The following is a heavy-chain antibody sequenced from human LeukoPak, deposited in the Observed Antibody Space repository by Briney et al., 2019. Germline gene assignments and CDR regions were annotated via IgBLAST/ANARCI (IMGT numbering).Heavy chain of an antibody. CDR3: ARRLSETGYSYFDY. Sequence: ASVKVSCKASGYTFTSYGISWVRQAPGQGLEWMGWISAYNGNTNYAQKLQGRITMTTDTSTSTAYMELRSLRSDDTAVYYCARRLSETGYSYFDYWGQGTLVTVSS. V-gene: IGHV1-18*01. CDR2: ISAYNGNT. J-gene: IGHJ4*02. CDR1: GYTFTSYG. D-gene: IGHD3-9*01.